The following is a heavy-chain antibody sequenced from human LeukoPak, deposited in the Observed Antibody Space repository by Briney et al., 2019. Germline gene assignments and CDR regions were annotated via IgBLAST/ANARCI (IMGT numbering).Heavy chain of an antibody. CDR1: GGSVTSGNYY. CDR2: IYTNGGA. CDR3: AREPPGY. V-gene: IGHV4-61*02. J-gene: IGHJ4*02. Sequence: SETLSLTCTVSGGSVTSGNYYWNWIRQPAGEGLEWIGRIYTNGGASYNPSLKSRVTISIDASKNQFSLKLSSVTAADTAVYYCAREPPGYWGQGILVTVSS.